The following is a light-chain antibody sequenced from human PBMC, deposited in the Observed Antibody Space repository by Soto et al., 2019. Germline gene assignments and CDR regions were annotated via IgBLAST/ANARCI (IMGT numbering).Light chain of an antibody. CDR3: SSFTDTNTPFV. CDR2: EVN. Sequence: QSALTQPASVSGSPGQSLTISCTGTRSDVGGYSYVSWYQQHPGKAPKLIIYEVNKRPSGISNRFSGSKSGDTASLTISGLQPEDEAHYSCSSFTDTNTPFVFGSGTKLTVL. J-gene: IGLJ1*01. V-gene: IGLV2-14*01. CDR1: RSDVGGYSY.